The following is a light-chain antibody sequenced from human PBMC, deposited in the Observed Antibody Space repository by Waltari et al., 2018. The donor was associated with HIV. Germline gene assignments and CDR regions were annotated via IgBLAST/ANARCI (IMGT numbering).Light chain of an antibody. V-gene: IGLV2-8*01. CDR3: SSHAGSKVV. Sequence: QSALTQPPSASGSPGQSVTLSCTGTSSDVGGYNYVSWHQQHPGKAPKLMIYDVIKRPSVVPDRFSGSMSGNTASLTVSGLQPEDEADYYCSSHAGSKVVFGGGTRLTVL. CDR2: DVI. J-gene: IGLJ2*01. CDR1: SSDVGGYNY.